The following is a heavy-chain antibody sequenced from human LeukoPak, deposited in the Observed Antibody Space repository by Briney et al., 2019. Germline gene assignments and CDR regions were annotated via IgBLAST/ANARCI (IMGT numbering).Heavy chain of an antibody. V-gene: IGHV3-21*01. CDR2: ISSSSSYI. CDR1: GFTFSSYS. J-gene: IGHJ6*02. Sequence: GGSLRLSCAASGFTFSSYSMNWVRQASGKGLEWVSSISSSSSYIYYADSVKGRFTISRDNAKNSLYLQMNSLRAEDTAVYYCARDRNSGYDYYYYYYGMDVWGQGTTVTVSS. CDR3: ARDRNSGYDYYYYYYGMDV. D-gene: IGHD5-12*01.